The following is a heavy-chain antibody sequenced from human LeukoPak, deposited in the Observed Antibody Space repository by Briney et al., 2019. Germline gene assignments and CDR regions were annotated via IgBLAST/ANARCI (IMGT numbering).Heavy chain of an antibody. V-gene: IGHV3-30*02. CDR2: IRYDGSNK. CDR3: ATLVADATRGGYYFDY. Sequence: GGSLRLSCAASGFTFSSYGMHWVRQAPGKGLEWVAFIRYDGSNKYYADSVKGRFTISRDNSKNTLYLQMNSLRAEDTAVYYCATLVADATRGGYYFDYWGQGTLVTVSS. CDR1: GFTFSSYG. D-gene: IGHD2-15*01. J-gene: IGHJ4*02.